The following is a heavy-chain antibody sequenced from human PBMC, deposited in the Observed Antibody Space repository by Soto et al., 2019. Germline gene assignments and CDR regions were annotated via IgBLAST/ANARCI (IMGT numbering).Heavy chain of an antibody. CDR2: ISGSGGST. CDR1: GFTFSSYA. V-gene: IGHV3-23*01. Sequence: EVQLLESGGGLVQPGGSLRLSCAASGFTFSSYAMSWVRQAPGKGLEWVSAISGSGGSTYYADSVKGRFTISRDNSKNTLYLQMNSLRAEDTAVYYCASSSGSYYYYGMDVWGQGTTVTVSS. J-gene: IGHJ6*02. D-gene: IGHD6-6*01. CDR3: ASSSGSYYYYGMDV.